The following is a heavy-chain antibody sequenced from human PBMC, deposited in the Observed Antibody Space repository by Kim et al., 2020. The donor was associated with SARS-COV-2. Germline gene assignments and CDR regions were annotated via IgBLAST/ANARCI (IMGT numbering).Heavy chain of an antibody. V-gene: IGHV1-69*04. J-gene: IGHJ6*02. CDR1: GGTFSSYA. CDR3: ARIVYDSSSWSEDYYYGMDV. D-gene: IGHD6-6*01. CDR2: IIPILGIA. Sequence: SVKVSCKASGGTFSSYAISWVRQAPGQGLEWMGRIIPILGIANYAQKFQGRVTITADKSTSTAYMELSSLRSEDTAVYYCARIVYDSSSWSEDYYYGMDVWGQGTTVTVSS.